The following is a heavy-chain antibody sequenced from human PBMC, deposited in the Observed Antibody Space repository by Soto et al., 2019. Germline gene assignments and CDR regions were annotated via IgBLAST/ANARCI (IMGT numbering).Heavy chain of an antibody. CDR1: GFTFSTYS. CDR3: ARAPYYYDNSGYYY. D-gene: IGHD3-22*01. V-gene: IGHV3-21*01. CDR2: ISSSSNYV. J-gene: IGHJ4*02. Sequence: PWGSLRLSCAASGFTFSTYSMNWVRQAPGKGLEWVSSISSSSNYVYYADSVRGRFAISRDNAKNSLYLQMNSLRPEDTAVYYCARAPYYYDNSGYYYWGQGTLVTVSS.